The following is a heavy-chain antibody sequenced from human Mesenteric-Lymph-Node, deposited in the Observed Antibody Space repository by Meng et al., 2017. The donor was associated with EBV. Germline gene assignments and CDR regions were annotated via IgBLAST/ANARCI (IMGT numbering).Heavy chain of an antibody. D-gene: IGHD6-19*01. J-gene: IGHJ5*02. Sequence: QVQLVRSGAEVKMPGSSVKVSCKTSGGTFSNYAITWVRQAPGQGLEWMGGIIPSFGMAYYEQKFQGRVTITADEATSTAYMELRSLRSDDTAVYYCARLAGLGRYNWFDPWGQGTLVTVSS. CDR2: IIPSFGMA. V-gene: IGHV1-69*01. CDR3: ARLAGLGRYNWFDP. CDR1: GGTFSNYA.